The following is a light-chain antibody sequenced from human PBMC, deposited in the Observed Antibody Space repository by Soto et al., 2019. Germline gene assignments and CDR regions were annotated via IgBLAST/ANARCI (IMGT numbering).Light chain of an antibody. CDR1: QSISGY. V-gene: IGKV1-39*01. CDR2: ATS. Sequence: DIRMTQSPSSLSASVGDRVTITCRASQSISGYLNWYQHKPGKAPDLLIYATSTLHIGVPSRFSGSGSGTDYSLTISSLQPEDFATYYCQQSYSTPPFTFGHGTQVDIK. J-gene: IGKJ3*01. CDR3: QQSYSTPPFT.